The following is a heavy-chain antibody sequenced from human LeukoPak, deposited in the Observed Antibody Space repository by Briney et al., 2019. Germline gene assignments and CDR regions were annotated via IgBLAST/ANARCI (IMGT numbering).Heavy chain of an antibody. V-gene: IGHV1-69*04. CDR2: IIPILGIA. D-gene: IGHD3-3*01. CDR3: ARDRSYDFWSGTEYYFDY. CDR1: GGTFSSYA. Sequence: ASVKVSCKASGGTFSSYAISWVRQAPGQGLEWMGRIIPILGIANYAQKFQGRVTITADKSTSTAYMELSSLRSEDTAVYYCARDRSYDFWSGTEYYFDYWGQGTLVTVSS. J-gene: IGHJ4*02.